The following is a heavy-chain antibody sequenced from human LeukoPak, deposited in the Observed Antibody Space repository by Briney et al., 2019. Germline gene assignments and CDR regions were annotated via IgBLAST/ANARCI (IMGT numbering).Heavy chain of an antibody. Sequence: QSGGSLRLSCAASGFTFSSYWMHWVRQVPGKGLVWVSRINGDGSTISYADSVKGRFTISRDNARNTLYLQMNSLRAEDTAVYYCVRDGYSIPSTSAFDIWGQGTMVTVSS. D-gene: IGHD1-26*01. CDR3: VRDGYSIPSTSAFDI. J-gene: IGHJ3*02. CDR1: GFTFSSYW. CDR2: INGDGSTI. V-gene: IGHV3-74*01.